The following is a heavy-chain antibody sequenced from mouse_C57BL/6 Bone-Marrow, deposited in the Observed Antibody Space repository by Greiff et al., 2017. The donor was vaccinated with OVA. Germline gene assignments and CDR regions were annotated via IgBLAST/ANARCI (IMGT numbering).Heavy chain of an antibody. Sequence: EVKLMESGGGLVKPGGSLKLSCAASGFTFSDYGMHWVRQAPEKGLEWVAYISSGSSTIYYADTVKGRFTISRDNAKNTLFLQMTSLRSEDTAMYYCARRYYGKDFDVWGTGTTVTVSS. CDR3: ARRYYGKDFDV. J-gene: IGHJ1*03. D-gene: IGHD1-1*01. CDR1: GFTFSDYG. V-gene: IGHV5-17*01. CDR2: ISSGSSTI.